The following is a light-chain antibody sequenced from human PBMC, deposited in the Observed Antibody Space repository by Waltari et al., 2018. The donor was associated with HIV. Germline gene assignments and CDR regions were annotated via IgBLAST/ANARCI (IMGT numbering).Light chain of an antibody. CDR3: CSYTGSNPFLL. CDR1: SSNVGSYNL. V-gene: IGLV2-23*02. CDR2: EVR. Sequence: QSALTQPASVSGSPGQSITISCTGTSSNVGSYNLVSWYQQHQGRAPQVMIYEVRKRPSGVSNRFSGSKSGNTASLTISGLQAEDEADYYCCSYTGSNPFLLFGGGTKLTVL. J-gene: IGLJ2*01.